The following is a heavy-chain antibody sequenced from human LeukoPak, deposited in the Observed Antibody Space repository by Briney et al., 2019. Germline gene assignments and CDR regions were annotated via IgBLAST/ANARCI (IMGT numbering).Heavy chain of an antibody. CDR1: GVSISAYH. J-gene: IGHJ4*02. CDR2: IYANGIT. V-gene: IGHV4-4*07. CDR3: AKKDGDF. Sequence: SETLSLTCTVSGVSISAYHWTWIRQPAGNRLEWIGRIYANGITSYNPSLESRLTISLDTSKNQLSLRLSSVTAADTALYYCAKKDGDFWGQGTLVTASS.